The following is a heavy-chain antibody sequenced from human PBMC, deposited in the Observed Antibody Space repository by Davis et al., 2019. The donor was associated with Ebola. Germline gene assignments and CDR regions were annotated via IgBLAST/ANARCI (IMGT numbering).Heavy chain of an antibody. J-gene: IGHJ5*02. Sequence: GESLKISCAVSGFNFSHYAMSWVRQAPGKGLEWVACISGSGKTKYYADSVEGRFNISRDNSKNTLSLLMNSVRGEDSAVYYCAKDKGFWVPPDWFGPWGQGVQVTVSS. D-gene: IGHD3-16*01. CDR1: GFNFSHYA. V-gene: IGHV3-23*01. CDR2: ISGSGKTK. CDR3: AKDKGFWVPPDWFGP.